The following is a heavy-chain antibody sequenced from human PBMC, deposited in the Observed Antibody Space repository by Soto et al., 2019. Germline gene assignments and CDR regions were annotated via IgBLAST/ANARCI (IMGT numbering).Heavy chain of an antibody. Sequence: QLQLVQSGTEVKKPGASVKVSCKASGYTFNRHSMQWVRQAPGQGLKRMGIIKPSGGNKIYTQKFQGRVSLTTDTPTRTVYMELSSLRSEDTAVYYCARDPYCSGGSCYLDNGMDVGGQGTTVTVSS. CDR3: ARDPYCSGGSCYLDNGMDV. J-gene: IGHJ6*02. CDR1: GYTFNRHS. D-gene: IGHD2-15*01. CDR2: IKPSGGNK. V-gene: IGHV1-46*02.